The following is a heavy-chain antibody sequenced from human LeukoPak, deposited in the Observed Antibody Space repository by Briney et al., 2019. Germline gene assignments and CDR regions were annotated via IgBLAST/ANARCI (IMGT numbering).Heavy chain of an antibody. J-gene: IGHJ4*02. Sequence: SVKVSCKASGGTFSSYAISWVRQAPGQGVEWMGGIIPIFGTANYAQNFQGRVTITAHDSTSTAYMELSSLRSEDTAVYYCARDLSVYCSSTSCSFDYWGQGTLVTVSS. CDR3: ARDLSVYCSSTSCSFDY. D-gene: IGHD2-2*01. V-gene: IGHV1-69*13. CDR1: GGTFSSYA. CDR2: IIPIFGTA.